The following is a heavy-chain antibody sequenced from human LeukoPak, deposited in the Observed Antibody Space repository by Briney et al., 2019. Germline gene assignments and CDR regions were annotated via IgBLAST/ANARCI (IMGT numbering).Heavy chain of an antibody. CDR2: ISWNSYDI. CDR1: GFTFDEYA. D-gene: IGHD1-26*01. V-gene: IGHV3-9*03. J-gene: IGHJ6*03. Sequence: GRSLRLSCAASGFTFDEYAMHWVRQPPGKGLASVSGISWNSYDIGYADSVKGRFTISRDNAKNSLYLQMNSLRAEDMALYYCAKGVGTSYHYHMDVWGKGTTVIVSS. CDR3: AKGVGTSYHYHMDV.